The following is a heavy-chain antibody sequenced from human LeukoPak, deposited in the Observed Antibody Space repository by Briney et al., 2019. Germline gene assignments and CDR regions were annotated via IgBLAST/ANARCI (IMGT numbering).Heavy chain of an antibody. CDR2: IYYSGST. D-gene: IGHD3-16*01. J-gene: IGHJ5*02. CDR1: GGSISSYY. V-gene: IGHV4-59*01. Sequence: SETLSLTCTVSGGSISSYYWSWIRQPPGKGLEWIGYIYYSGSTNYNPSLKSRVTISVDTSKNQFSLELSSVTAADTAVYYCARKGAGNWFDPWGQGTLVTVSS. CDR3: ARKGAGNWFDP.